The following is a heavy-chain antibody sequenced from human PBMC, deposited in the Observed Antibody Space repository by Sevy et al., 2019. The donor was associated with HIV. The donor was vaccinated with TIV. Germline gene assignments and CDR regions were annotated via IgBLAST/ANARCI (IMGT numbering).Heavy chain of an antibody. J-gene: IGHJ3*02. CDR1: GLAFSSYA. V-gene: IGHV3-30*04. CDR3: ARFPPERAFDI. CDR2: ISYDGSDQ. Sequence: GGSLRLSCAASGLAFSSYAMHWVRQAPDKGLEWVAVISYDGSDQDYADSVKGRFTISRDNSKNTLSLQMNSLRIEHTAVYYCARFPPERAFDIWGQGTMVTVSS.